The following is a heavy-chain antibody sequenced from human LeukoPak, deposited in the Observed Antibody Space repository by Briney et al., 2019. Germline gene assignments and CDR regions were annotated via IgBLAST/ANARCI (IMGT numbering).Heavy chain of an antibody. D-gene: IGHD2-2*01. CDR3: ARVGQLRHYHFDY. CDR1: GFTFSSYW. CDR2: IKQDGSEK. Sequence: GGSLRLSCAASGFTFSSYWMSWVRQAPGKGLEWVANIKQDGSEKYYVDSVKGRLTISRDNAKNSLYLQMNSLRAEDTAVYYCARVGQLRHYHFDYWGQGTPVTVSS. V-gene: IGHV3-7*03. J-gene: IGHJ4*02.